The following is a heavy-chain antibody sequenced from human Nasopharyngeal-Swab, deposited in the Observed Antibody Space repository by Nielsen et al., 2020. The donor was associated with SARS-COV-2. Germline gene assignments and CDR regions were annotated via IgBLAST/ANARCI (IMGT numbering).Heavy chain of an antibody. CDR2: IHYGGGT. V-gene: IGHV4-39*01. CDR1: GGSMSSSGYH. D-gene: IGHD2/OR15-2a*01. Sequence: SETLSLTCTVAGGSMSSSGYHWGWIRQPPGKGLEWIGSIHYGGGTYYNPSLSRRVTLAVDASRNQFSLPVTSVTAADTALYYCVRREYSNRLDPWGQGTLVTVSS. J-gene: IGHJ5*02. CDR3: VRREYSNRLDP.